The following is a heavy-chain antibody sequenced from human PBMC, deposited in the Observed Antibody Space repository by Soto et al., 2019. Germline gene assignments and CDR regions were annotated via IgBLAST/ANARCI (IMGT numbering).Heavy chain of an antibody. CDR1: GLTVRSNY. CDR3: ARAYGPGSYFCDH. CDR2: IYSDGRT. J-gene: IGHJ5*02. V-gene: IGHV3-53*01. Sequence: SGGSLRLSCEVSGLTVRSNYMNWVRQAPGKGLEWVSVIYSDGRTSYADSVKGRFTISRDTSKNTLYLEMNNLRAEDMAVYYCARAYGPGSYFCDHWGQGTLVTVSS. D-gene: IGHD3-10*01.